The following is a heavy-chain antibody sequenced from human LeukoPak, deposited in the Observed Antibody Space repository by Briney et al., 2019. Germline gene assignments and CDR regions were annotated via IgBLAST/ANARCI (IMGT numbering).Heavy chain of an antibody. Sequence: GGSLRLSCAASGFAFSSYSMNWVRQAPGKGLEWVSSISSSSSYIYYADSVKGRFTISRDNAKNSLYLQMNSLRAEDTAVYYCARAHNWKYGTFDYWGQGTLVTVSS. V-gene: IGHV3-21*01. CDR3: ARAHNWKYGTFDY. CDR1: GFAFSSYS. D-gene: IGHD1-7*01. CDR2: ISSSSSYI. J-gene: IGHJ4*02.